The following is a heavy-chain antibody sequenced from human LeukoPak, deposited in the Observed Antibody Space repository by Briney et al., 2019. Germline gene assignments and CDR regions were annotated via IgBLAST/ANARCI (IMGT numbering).Heavy chain of an antibody. CDR3: ARGPYSYDSSGAFDI. J-gene: IGHJ3*02. CDR2: ISSSGST. D-gene: IGHD3-22*01. V-gene: IGHV4-39*07. CDR1: GGSISSSSYY. Sequence: SETLSLTCTVSGGSISSSSYYWGWIRQPPGKGLEWIERISSSGSTNYNPSLKSRVTISVDTSKNQFSLKLSSVTAADTAVYFCARGPYSYDSSGAFDIWGQGTMVTVSS.